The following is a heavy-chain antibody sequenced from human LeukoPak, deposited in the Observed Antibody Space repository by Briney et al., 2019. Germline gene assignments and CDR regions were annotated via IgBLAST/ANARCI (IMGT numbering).Heavy chain of an antibody. Sequence: PGGPLRLSWAASGFTFSDYYMNWIGRAPGKGLEGFSYISGSGDTIYYADSVKGRFTISRDNAKNSLYLQMNSLRAEDTAVYYCARDVADWLSFYYYYMDVWGKGTTVTVSS. CDR1: GFTFSDYY. D-gene: IGHD3-9*01. J-gene: IGHJ6*03. CDR3: ARDVADWLSFYYYYMDV. V-gene: IGHV3-11*04. CDR2: ISGSGDTI.